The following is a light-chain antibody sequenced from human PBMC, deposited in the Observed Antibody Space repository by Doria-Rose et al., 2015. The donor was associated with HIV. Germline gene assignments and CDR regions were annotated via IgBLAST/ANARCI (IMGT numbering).Light chain of an antibody. J-gene: IGKJ1*01. CDR3: HQYGTSWT. Sequence: TQSPGTLSLSPGERATLSCRASQSFSSTYLAWYQQKPGQAPSLLIYDGSTRATGIPDRFSASVSGTDFPLTINRLEPEDFALYYCHQYGTSWTFGQGTKVEI. CDR1: QSFSSTY. CDR2: DGS. V-gene: IGKV3-20*01.